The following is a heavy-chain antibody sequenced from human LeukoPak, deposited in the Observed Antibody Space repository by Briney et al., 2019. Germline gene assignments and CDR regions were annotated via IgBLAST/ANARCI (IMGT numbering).Heavy chain of an antibody. V-gene: IGHV1-46*01. J-gene: IGHJ4*02. D-gene: IGHD5-18*01. CDR3: ARDSSPAMVNWNFDY. CDR1: GYTFTSYY. CDR2: INPSGGST. Sequence: GPSVKASCKASGYTFTSYYMHWVRQAPGQGLEWMGIINPSGGSTSYAQKFQGRVTMTRDTSTSTVYMELSSLRSEDTAVYYCARDSSPAMVNWNFDYWGQGTLVTVSS.